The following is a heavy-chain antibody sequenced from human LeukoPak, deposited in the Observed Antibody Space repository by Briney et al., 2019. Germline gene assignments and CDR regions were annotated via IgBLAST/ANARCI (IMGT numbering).Heavy chain of an antibody. CDR3: AKDYYDSSGYYYISGAFDI. D-gene: IGHD3-22*01. J-gene: IGHJ3*02. V-gene: IGHV3-23*01. CDR1: GFTFSNYA. Sequence: PGGSLRLSCAASGFTFSNYAMSWVRQAPGKGLEWVSAISGSGGSTYYADSVKGRFTISRDNSKNTLYLQMNSLRAEDTAVYYCAKDYYDSSGYYYISGAFDIWGQGTMVTVSS. CDR2: ISGSGGST.